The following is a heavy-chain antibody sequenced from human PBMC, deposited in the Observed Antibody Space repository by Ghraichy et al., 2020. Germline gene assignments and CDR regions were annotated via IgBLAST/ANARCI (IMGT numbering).Heavy chain of an antibody. Sequence: GGSLRLSCAASGFTFSSYSMNWVRQAPGKGLEWVSSISSSSSYIYYADSVKGRFTISRDNAKNSLYLQMNSLRAEDTAVYYCGAQARPGGIVVVPAAPWGQGTLVTVSS. CDR1: GFTFSSYS. CDR2: ISSSSSYI. J-gene: IGHJ5*02. V-gene: IGHV3-21*01. CDR3: GAQARPGGIVVVPAAP. D-gene: IGHD2-2*01.